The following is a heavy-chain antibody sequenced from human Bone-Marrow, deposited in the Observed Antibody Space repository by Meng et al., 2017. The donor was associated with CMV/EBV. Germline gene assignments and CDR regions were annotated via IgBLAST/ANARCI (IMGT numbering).Heavy chain of an antibody. V-gene: IGHV1-69*10. CDR2: IIPILGIA. D-gene: IGHD2-15*01. J-gene: IGHJ3*02. CDR3: ARDATPGGYCSGGSCYSHDAFDI. CDR1: GGTFSSYA. Sequence: SVKVSCKASGGTFSSYAISWVRQAPGQGLEWMGGIIPILGIANYAQKFQGRVTITADKSTSTAYMELSSLRSEDTAVYYCARDATPGGYCSGGSCYSHDAFDIWGQGTMVTVSS.